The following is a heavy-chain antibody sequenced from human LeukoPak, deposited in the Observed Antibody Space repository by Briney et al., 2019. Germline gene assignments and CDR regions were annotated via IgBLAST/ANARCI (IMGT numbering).Heavy chain of an antibody. V-gene: IGHV4-59*01. CDR1: GGSISSYY. D-gene: IGHD3-22*01. CDR3: ARTYYYDSSGSEYYFDY. Sequence: SETLSLTCTVSGGSISSYYWSWIRQPPGKGLEWIGYIYYSGSTNYNPSLKSRVTISVDTSKNQFSLKLSPVTAADTAVYYCARTYYYDSSGSEYYFDYWGQGTLVTVSS. J-gene: IGHJ4*02. CDR2: IYYSGST.